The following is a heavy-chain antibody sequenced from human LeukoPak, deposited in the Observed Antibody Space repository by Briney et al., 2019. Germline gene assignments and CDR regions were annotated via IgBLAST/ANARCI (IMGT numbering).Heavy chain of an antibody. D-gene: IGHD2-2*01. V-gene: IGHV4-61*02. Sequence: PSETLSLTCTVSGGSISSGGYYWSWIRQHPGKGLEWIGRIYTSGSTNYNPSLKGRVTISVDTSKNQLSLNLTSVTAADTAVYYCARGSPTSCNGISCYYNYWGQGTLVTVSS. CDR2: IYTSGST. J-gene: IGHJ4*02. CDR1: GGSISSGGYY. CDR3: ARGSPTSCNGISCYYNY.